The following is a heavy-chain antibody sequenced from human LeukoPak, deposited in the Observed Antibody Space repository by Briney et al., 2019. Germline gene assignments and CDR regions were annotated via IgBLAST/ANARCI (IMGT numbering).Heavy chain of an antibody. V-gene: IGHV3-7*01. CDR3: ARDPSGSDFDY. CDR1: GFTFSNYW. J-gene: IGHJ4*02. D-gene: IGHD5-12*01. Sequence: GGSLRLSYAASGFTFSNYWMSWVRQAPGKGLEWVANIKQDESEKFYVDSVKGRFTISRDNAKNSLYLQMNSLRAEDTAVYYCARDPSGSDFDYWGQGTLVTISS. CDR2: IKQDESEK.